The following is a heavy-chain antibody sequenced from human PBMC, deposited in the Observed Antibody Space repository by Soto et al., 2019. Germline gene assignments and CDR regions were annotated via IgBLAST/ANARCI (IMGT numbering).Heavy chain of an antibody. J-gene: IGHJ4*02. CDR1: GYTFTSYG. V-gene: IGHV1-18*01. CDR2: ISAYNGNT. Sequence: ASVKVSCKASGYTFTSYGISWVRQAPGQGLEWMGWISAYNGNTNYAQKLQGRVTMTTDTSTSTAYMELRSLRSDDTAVYYCARDRYYYGSGSYYKPFDYWGQGTLVTVSS. CDR3: ARDRYYYGSGSYYKPFDY. D-gene: IGHD3-10*01.